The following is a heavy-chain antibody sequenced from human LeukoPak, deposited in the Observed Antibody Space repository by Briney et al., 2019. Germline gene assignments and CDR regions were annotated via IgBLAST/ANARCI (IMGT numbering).Heavy chain of an antibody. CDR2: IKPDGSDK. Sequence: GGSLRLSCAASGFTFSGYWMSWVRQAPGKGLEWVANIKPDGSDKAYVDSVKGQFTISRDNTKNSLYLQMSSLRAEDTAVYYCARAMTWGQGTLVSVSS. V-gene: IGHV3-7*01. CDR1: GFTFSGYW. CDR3: ARAMT. J-gene: IGHJ5*02.